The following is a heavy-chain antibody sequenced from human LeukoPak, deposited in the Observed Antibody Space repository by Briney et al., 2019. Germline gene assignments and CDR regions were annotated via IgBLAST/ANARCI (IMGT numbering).Heavy chain of an antibody. Sequence: GGSPRLSCAASGFMFSSNWMNWVRLAPGKGLEWVANIKEDGTETYYVDSVKGRFTISRDNAKNSLYLQMNSLRVEDTAVYYCAKEGRSLQTYWGQGTLVTVSS. V-gene: IGHV3-7*03. CDR1: GFMFSSNW. CDR2: IKEDGTET. CDR3: AKEGRSLQTY. D-gene: IGHD5-24*01. J-gene: IGHJ4*02.